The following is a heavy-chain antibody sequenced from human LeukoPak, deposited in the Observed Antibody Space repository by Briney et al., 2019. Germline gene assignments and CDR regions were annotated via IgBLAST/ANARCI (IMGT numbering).Heavy chain of an antibody. Sequence: GRSPRLSCAASGFTFSTYGMHWVRQAPGKGLEWVAVIWSDGNNRFYADSVKGRFTFSRDNSKNTLSLQMNSLRAEDTAVYYCVKERSPFDAFDIWGQGTMVTVSS. CDR3: VKERSPFDAFDI. CDR1: GFTFSTYG. J-gene: IGHJ3*02. V-gene: IGHV3-33*06. CDR2: IWSDGNNR.